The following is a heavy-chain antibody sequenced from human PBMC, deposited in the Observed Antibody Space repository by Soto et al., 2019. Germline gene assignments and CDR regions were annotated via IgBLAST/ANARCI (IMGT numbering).Heavy chain of an antibody. CDR2: INPATGAA. Sequence: QLHLVQSGAVVKKPGASVTVSCSASGYPVTAYYMHWVRQAPGRGLEWMGGINPATGAAKYTQTFRGGVPMTRDTSTGTVFMDLSGLTTEDTAVFYCARGGGVGVAGSAAFDMWGQGTLVTVSS. V-gene: IGHV1-2*02. CDR1: GYPVTAYY. J-gene: IGHJ3*02. D-gene: IGHD3-3*01. CDR3: ARGGGVGVAGSAAFDM.